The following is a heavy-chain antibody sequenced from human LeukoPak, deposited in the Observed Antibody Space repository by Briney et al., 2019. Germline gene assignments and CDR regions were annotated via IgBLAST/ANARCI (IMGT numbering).Heavy chain of an antibody. D-gene: IGHD6-6*01. CDR1: GGTMSNYY. Sequence: SETLSLTCTVSGGTMSNYYWSWIRQPPGKGLECIGHIYYSGSTNYKPSLKSRVTISLDTSKNQFSLKLSSVTAADTAVYYCARLSIATRVRIFDYWGQGTLVTVSS. CDR2: IYYSGST. CDR3: ARLSIATRVRIFDY. J-gene: IGHJ4*02. V-gene: IGHV4-59*08.